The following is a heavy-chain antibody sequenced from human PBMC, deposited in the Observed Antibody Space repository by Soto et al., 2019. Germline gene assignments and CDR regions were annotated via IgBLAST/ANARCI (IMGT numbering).Heavy chain of an antibody. CDR2: ISGSGGST. D-gene: IGHD1-1*01. CDR3: AKRATGTYVDY. Sequence: EVQLLESGGGLVQPGGSLRLSCEASGFTFSSYAMNWVRQSPGKGLEGVTVISGSGGSTYYADSVKDRFTISRDNTKNTLYLKMNSMRAEDTAVYYCAKRATGTYVDYWGQGTLVTVSS. CDR1: GFTFSSYA. V-gene: IGHV3-23*01. J-gene: IGHJ4*02.